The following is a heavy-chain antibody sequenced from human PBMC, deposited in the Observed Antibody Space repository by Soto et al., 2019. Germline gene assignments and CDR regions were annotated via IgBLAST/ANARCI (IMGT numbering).Heavy chain of an antibody. Sequence: QVQLVQSGAEVRKPGSSVKVSCQASGGTFSNSTVTWVRQAPGQGLEWMGRLIPILGLANYAQKFRGRLTITADKSTTTAYMELRSLRSEDTAIYYCARFKLGDDYWGQETLVTVSS. V-gene: IGHV1-69*02. CDR1: GGTFSNST. J-gene: IGHJ4*02. D-gene: IGHD5-12*01. CDR2: LIPILGLA. CDR3: ARFKLGDDY.